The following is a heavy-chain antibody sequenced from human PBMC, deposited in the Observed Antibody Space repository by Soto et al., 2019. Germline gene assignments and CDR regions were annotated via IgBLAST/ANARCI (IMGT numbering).Heavy chain of an antibody. CDR3: ARVFFGEFSGSFDY. CDR2: ISYDGSNK. V-gene: IGHV3-30-3*01. D-gene: IGHD3-10*01. Sequence: GGSLRLSCAASGFTFSSYAMHWVRQAPGKGLEWVAVISYDGSNKYYADSVKGRFTISRDNSKNTLYLQMNSLRAEDTAVYYCARVFFGEFSGSFDYWGQGTLVTVSS. J-gene: IGHJ4*02. CDR1: GFTFSSYA.